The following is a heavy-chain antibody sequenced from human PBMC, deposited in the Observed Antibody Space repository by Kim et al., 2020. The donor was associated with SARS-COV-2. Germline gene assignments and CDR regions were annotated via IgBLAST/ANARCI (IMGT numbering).Heavy chain of an antibody. CDR2: IWYDGSNT. CDR3: ARARGRGWGVVDY. CDR1: GFTFSNYV. J-gene: IGHJ4*02. V-gene: IGHV3-33*01. D-gene: IGHD6-19*01. Sequence: GGSLRLSCAASGFTFSNYVMHWVRQAPGQGLEWVAVIWYDGSNTYYTDSVKGRFTISRDNSKNTLYLQMNSLRAEDTAVYYCARARGRGWGVVDYCGQGTPVTVSS.